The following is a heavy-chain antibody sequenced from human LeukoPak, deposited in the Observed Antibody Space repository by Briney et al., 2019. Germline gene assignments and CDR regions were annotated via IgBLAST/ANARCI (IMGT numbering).Heavy chain of an antibody. J-gene: IGHJ4*02. D-gene: IGHD6-13*01. CDR1: GSSFSGYW. CDR3: AREWQGGIAAAGTRIEGDY. CDR2: IKQDGSEK. Sequence: PGGSLRLSCAVSGSSFSGYWMTWVRQAPGKGLEWVANIKQDGSEKNYVDSVKGRFTISRDNAENSLFLQMNSLRVEDTAVYYCAREWQGGIAAAGTRIEGDYWGQGTLVAVSS. V-gene: IGHV3-7*01.